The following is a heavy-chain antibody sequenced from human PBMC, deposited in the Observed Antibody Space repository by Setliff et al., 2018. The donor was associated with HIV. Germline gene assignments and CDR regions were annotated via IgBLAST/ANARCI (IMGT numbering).Heavy chain of an antibody. CDR1: GFTFSSYW. Sequence: LSCAASGFTFSSYWMHWVRQAPGKGLVWVSRINSDGSGTGYADSVKGRFTISRDNAKNTLYLQMNSLRAEDTAVYYCARNFDFWSGYLDYWGQGTLVTVSS. J-gene: IGHJ4*02. CDR2: INSDGSGT. D-gene: IGHD3-3*01. V-gene: IGHV3-74*01. CDR3: ARNFDFWSGYLDY.